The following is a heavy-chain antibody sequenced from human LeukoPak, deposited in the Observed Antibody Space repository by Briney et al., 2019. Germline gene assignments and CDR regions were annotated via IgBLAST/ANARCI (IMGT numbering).Heavy chain of an antibody. CDR3: ARQAHSSWYWFDP. Sequence: GGSLRLSCAASGFTFSSYSMNWVRQAPGKGLEWVSSISSSSSYIYYADSVKGRFTISRDNAKNSLYLQMNSLRAEDTAVYYCARQAHSSWYWFDPRGQGTLVTASS. CDR1: GFTFSSYS. J-gene: IGHJ5*02. V-gene: IGHV3-21*01. D-gene: IGHD6-13*01. CDR2: ISSSSSYI.